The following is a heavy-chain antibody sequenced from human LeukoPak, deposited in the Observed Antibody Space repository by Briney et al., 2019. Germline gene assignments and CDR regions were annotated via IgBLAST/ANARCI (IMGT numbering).Heavy chain of an antibody. J-gene: IGHJ4*02. CDR2: MNPNSGNT. CDR3: ARGHLGEDYFDY. CDR1: GYTFTSYD. V-gene: IGHV1-8*01. D-gene: IGHD1-26*01. Sequence: ASVKVSCKASGYTFTSYDINWVRQATGQAREWMGWMNPNSGNTGYAQKFQGRVTMTRNTSISTAYMELSSLRSEDTAVYYCARGHLGEDYFDYWGQGTLVTVSS.